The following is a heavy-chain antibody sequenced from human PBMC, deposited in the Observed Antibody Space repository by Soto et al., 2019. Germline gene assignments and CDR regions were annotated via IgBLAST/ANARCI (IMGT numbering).Heavy chain of an antibody. CDR2: IYYSGST. V-gene: IGHV4-61*01. CDR3: ARDRCGTSCSQAYYYGMDV. J-gene: IGHJ6*02. Sequence: SETLSLTCTVSGGSVSSGSYYWSWIRQPPGKGLEWIGYIYYSGSTNYNPSLKSRVTISVDTSKNQFSLKLSSVTAADTAVYYRARDRCGTSCSQAYYYGMDVWGQGTTVTVSS. CDR1: GGSVSSGSYY. D-gene: IGHD2-2*01.